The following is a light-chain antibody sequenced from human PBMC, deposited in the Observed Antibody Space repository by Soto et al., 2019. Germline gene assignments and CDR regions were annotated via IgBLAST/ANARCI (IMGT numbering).Light chain of an antibody. CDR3: QQRRSWIT. J-gene: IGKJ5*01. V-gene: IGKV3-11*01. CDR2: DAS. CDR1: QSVDSF. Sequence: EIVLTQSPATLSVSPGGRATLSCRANQSVDSFLAWYHQRPGQPPRLLIFDASSRAAGVPARFAGSGSGTDFTLTISSLEPEDFAVYYCQQRRSWITFGQGTRLEI.